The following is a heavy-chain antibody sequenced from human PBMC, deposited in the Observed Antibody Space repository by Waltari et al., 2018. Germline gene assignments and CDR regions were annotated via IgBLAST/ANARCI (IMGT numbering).Heavy chain of an antibody. V-gene: IGHV1-69*01. J-gene: IGHJ4*02. D-gene: IGHD2-2*02. CDR2: ISPNFGTA. Sequence: QVQLVQSGAEVKKPGSSVKVSCKASGGTFSSYAISWVRQAPGQGLEWMGGISPNFGTAKYAQKFQGRGTITADEITSTAYMELSSLRSEDTAVYYCARDRGYCSSTSCYKLDYWGQGTLVTVSS. CDR3: ARDRGYCSSTSCYKLDY. CDR1: GGTFSSYA.